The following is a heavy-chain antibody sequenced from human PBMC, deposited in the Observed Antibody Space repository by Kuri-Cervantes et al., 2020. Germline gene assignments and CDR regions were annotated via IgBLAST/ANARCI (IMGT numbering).Heavy chain of an antibody. CDR2: INPNSGGT. Sequence: ASVKVSCKASGYTFTGYYMHWVRQAPGQGLEWMGWINPNSGGTNYAQKFQGRVTMTRDTSTSTAYMELRSLRSDDTAVYYCARVVAGLYYYYGMDVWGQGTTVTVSS. J-gene: IGHJ6*02. D-gene: IGHD6-19*01. V-gene: IGHV1-2*02. CDR3: ARVVAGLYYYYGMDV. CDR1: GYTFTGYY.